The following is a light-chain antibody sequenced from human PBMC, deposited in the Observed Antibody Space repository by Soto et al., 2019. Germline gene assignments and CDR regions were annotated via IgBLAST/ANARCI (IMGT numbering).Light chain of an antibody. Sequence: EIVMTQSPATLSVSPGERATLSCRASQSVNSNLAWYKQKPGQAPRLLIYGASTRATGIPARFSGSGSGTEFTLTISSPQSEDFAVYYCQQYNNWPLWTFGQGTKVDIK. CDR3: QQYNNWPLWT. CDR1: QSVNSN. V-gene: IGKV3-15*01. CDR2: GAS. J-gene: IGKJ1*01.